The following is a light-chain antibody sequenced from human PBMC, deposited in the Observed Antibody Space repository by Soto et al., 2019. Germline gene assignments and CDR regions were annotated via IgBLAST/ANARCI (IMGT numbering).Light chain of an antibody. CDR1: QSISSY. J-gene: IGKJ1*01. V-gene: IGKV1-39*01. CDR2: AAT. Sequence: DIQMTQSPSSMSASVGARVTITCRASQSISSYLNWYPQKPGKAPKLLIYAATSLKSGVPSRFSGSGSVTDFTLTISSLQPEEFTTYYCQQSYSTTRTLGQGTKVEIK. CDR3: QQSYSTTRT.